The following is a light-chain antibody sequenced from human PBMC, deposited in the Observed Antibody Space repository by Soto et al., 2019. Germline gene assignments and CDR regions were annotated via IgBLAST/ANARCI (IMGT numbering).Light chain of an antibody. V-gene: IGKV3-20*01. J-gene: IGKJ2*01. Sequence: EIVLTQSPGTLSLSPGEGATFSCRASQSIYTKLAWYQKKSGQAPRLLIYDASTRAYGIPDRFSGSGSGTDFSLTISRLEPEDFAVYYCQQYAGSLYTFAQGTKVDIK. CDR3: QQYAGSLYT. CDR1: QSIYTK. CDR2: DAS.